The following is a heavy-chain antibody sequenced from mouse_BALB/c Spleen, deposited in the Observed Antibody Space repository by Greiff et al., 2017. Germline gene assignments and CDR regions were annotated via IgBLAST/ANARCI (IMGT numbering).Heavy chain of an antibody. J-gene: IGHJ3*01. V-gene: IGHV2-9*02. CDR3: ARDLDYDEDGFAY. Sequence: QVQLKESGPGLVAPSQSLSITCTVSGFSLTSYGVHWVRQPPGKGLEWLGVIWAGGSTNYNSALMSRLSISKDNSKSQVFLKMNSLQTDDTAMYYCARDLDYDEDGFAYWGQGTLVTVSA. D-gene: IGHD2-4*01. CDR2: IWAGGST. CDR1: GFSLTSYG.